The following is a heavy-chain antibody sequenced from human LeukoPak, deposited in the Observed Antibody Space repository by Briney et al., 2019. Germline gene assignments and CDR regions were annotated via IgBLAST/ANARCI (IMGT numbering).Heavy chain of an antibody. CDR2: IYTSGST. D-gene: IGHD5-12*01. J-gene: IGHJ4*02. Sequence: ASDPLSLICTVWGRSISSGSYHGSWSCQPAGKGLDRIERIYTSGSTSYHPSLKSRHTITVDATNNQFSQMQSSGTAADTVVYYCARERSVAGYDRTHYFDYWGQGTMVTVSS. V-gene: IGHV4-61*02. CDR3: ARERSVAGYDRTHYFDY. CDR1: GRSISSGSYH.